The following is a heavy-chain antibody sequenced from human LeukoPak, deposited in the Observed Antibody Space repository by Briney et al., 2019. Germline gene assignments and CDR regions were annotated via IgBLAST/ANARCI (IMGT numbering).Heavy chain of an antibody. J-gene: IGHJ4*02. CDR2: IYSSAST. D-gene: IGHD4-17*01. Sequence: SETLSLTCTVSGGSISSYYWNWVRQPPGKGLEWIGYIYSSASTNYNPSLESRVTISADTSKNQFSLKLNSVTAADTAVYYCARAKTTPFDYWGQGTLVTVSS. CDR3: ARAKTTPFDY. CDR1: GGSISSYY. V-gene: IGHV4-59*01.